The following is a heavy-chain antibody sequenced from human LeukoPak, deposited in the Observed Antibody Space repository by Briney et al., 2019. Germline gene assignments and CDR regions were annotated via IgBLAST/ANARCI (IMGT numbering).Heavy chain of an antibody. CDR3: ARQLGYCSGGSCYFDF. V-gene: IGHV3-23*01. CDR1: GFTISSYA. J-gene: IGHJ4*02. D-gene: IGHD2-15*01. CDR2: ISGSGGDT. Sequence: GGSLRLSCVASGFTISSYALSWVRQVPGKGLEWVSAISGSGGDTYDADSVKGRFTISRDNSKNTLYLQMNNLRVEDTAVYHCARQLGYCSGGSCYFDFWGQGTLVTVSS.